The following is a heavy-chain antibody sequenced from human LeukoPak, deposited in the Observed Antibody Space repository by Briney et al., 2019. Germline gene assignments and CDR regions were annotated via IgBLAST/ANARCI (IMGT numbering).Heavy chain of an antibody. CDR1: GFTFSSYA. Sequence: PGGSLRLSCAASGFTFSSYAMSWVRQAPGKGLEWVSAISGSGGSTYYADSVKGRFTISRDNSENTLYLQMNSLRAEDTAVYYCAKFPVEAASEFLDYWGQGTLVTVSS. D-gene: IGHD2-15*01. V-gene: IGHV3-23*01. J-gene: IGHJ4*02. CDR2: ISGSGGST. CDR3: AKFPVEAASEFLDY.